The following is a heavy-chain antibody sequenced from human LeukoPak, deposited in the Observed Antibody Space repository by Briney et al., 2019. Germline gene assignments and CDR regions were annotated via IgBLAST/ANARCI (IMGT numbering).Heavy chain of an antibody. Sequence: SETLSLTCTVSGGSIGSYYWSWIRQPAGKGLEWIGRIYTSGGTVYNPSLKSRVTMSVDTSKNQFSLRLSSVTAADTAVYYCARESWDTMVRGAVFDLWGQGTLVTVSS. CDR1: GGSIGSYY. D-gene: IGHD3-10*01. V-gene: IGHV4-4*07. CDR2: IYTSGGT. J-gene: IGHJ4*02. CDR3: ARESWDTMVRGAVFDL.